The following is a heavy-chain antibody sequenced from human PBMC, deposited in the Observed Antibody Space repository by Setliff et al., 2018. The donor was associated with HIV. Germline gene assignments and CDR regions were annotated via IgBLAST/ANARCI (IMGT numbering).Heavy chain of an antibody. J-gene: IGHJ4*02. CDR2: IRSDGSNK. CDR1: GLTFSNCG. Sequence: GALRLSCATSGLTFSNCGMHWVRQAPGKGLEWVASIRSDGSNKYYADSVKGRFTISRDNAKHSLYLQMNSLRAEDTAVYYCARYRSPGNSEYYFDYWGQGTLVTVSS. CDR3: ARYRSPGNSEYYFDY. D-gene: IGHD4-4*01. V-gene: IGHV3-30*02.